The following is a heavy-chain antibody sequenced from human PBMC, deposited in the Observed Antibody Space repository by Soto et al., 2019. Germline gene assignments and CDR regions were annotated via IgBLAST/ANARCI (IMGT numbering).Heavy chain of an antibody. CDR2: IYPGDSDT. D-gene: IGHD4-17*01. J-gene: IGHJ6*02. V-gene: IGHV5-51*01. CDR3: ARHPYGDYDAMYV. CDR1: GYIFTNYW. Sequence: GESLKISCKGSGYIFTNYWIGWVRQMPGKGLEWMGIIYPGDSDTRYSPSFQGQVTISVDKSVSTAYLQWSSLKASDTAMYYRARHPYGDYDAMYVWGQGTTVTVSS.